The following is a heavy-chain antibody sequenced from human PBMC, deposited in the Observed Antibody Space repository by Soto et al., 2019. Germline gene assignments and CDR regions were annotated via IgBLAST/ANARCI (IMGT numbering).Heavy chain of an antibody. Sequence: GGSLRLSCAASGFTFSSYAMIWVRQAPGKGLEWVSAISGSGGSTYYADSVKGRFTISRDNSKNTLYLQMNSLRAEDTAVYYCAKDRGSSWVFDYWGQGTLVTVSS. CDR2: ISGSGGST. CDR3: AKDRGSSWVFDY. CDR1: GFTFSSYA. V-gene: IGHV3-23*01. D-gene: IGHD6-13*01. J-gene: IGHJ4*02.